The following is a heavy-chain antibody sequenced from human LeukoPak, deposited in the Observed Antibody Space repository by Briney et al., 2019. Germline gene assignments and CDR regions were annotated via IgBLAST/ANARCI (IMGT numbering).Heavy chain of an antibody. CDR2: IRNDGSNK. D-gene: IGHD4-17*01. Sequence: TGGSLRLSCAAAGFTFSSYGMHWVRQAPGKGLEWVAFIRNDGSNKYYADSVKGRFTISRDNSKNTLYLQMTRLRAEDTAVYYCARGYGENVDPWGQGTLVTVSS. J-gene: IGHJ5*02. V-gene: IGHV3-30*02. CDR3: ARGYGENVDP. CDR1: GFTFSSYG.